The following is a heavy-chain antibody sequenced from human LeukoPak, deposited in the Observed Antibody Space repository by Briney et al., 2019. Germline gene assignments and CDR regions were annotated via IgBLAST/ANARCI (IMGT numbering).Heavy chain of an antibody. CDR3: ARDICSSTSCSSTQYNWFDP. CDR1: GFTSSSYA. CDR2: ISSSSSYT. Sequence: PGGSLRLSCAASGFTSSSYAMSWVRQAPGKGLEWVSYISSSSSYTNYADSVKGRFTISRDNAKNSLYLQMNSLRAEDTAVYYCARDICSSTSCSSTQYNWFDPWGQGTLVTVSS. V-gene: IGHV3-21*05. J-gene: IGHJ5*02. D-gene: IGHD2-2*01.